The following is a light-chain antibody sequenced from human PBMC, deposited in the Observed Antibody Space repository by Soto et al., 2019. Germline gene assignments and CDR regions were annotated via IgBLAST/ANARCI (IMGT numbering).Light chain of an antibody. CDR1: QSISSW. CDR3: RQYNSSPT. Sequence: DIPMTQSPSTLSASVGDRVTITCRASQSISSWLAWYQQKPGKAPKLLIYKASSLESGVPSRFRGSGSGTEFTLTISSLQPDDFATYYCRQYNSSPTFGQGTKVEIK. J-gene: IGKJ1*01. V-gene: IGKV1-5*03. CDR2: KAS.